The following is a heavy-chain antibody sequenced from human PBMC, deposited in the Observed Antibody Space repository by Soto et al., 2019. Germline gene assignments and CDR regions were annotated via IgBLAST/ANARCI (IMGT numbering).Heavy chain of an antibody. D-gene: IGHD7-27*01. Sequence: GGSLRLSCAASGFTFSSYSMNWVRQAPGKGLEWVSSISSSSSYIYYADSVKGRFTISRDNAKNSLYLQMNSLRAEDTAVYYCARQLKTGGYYYGMDVWGQGTTVNVSS. J-gene: IGHJ6*02. V-gene: IGHV3-21*01. CDR2: ISSSSSYI. CDR1: GFTFSSYS. CDR3: ARQLKTGGYYYGMDV.